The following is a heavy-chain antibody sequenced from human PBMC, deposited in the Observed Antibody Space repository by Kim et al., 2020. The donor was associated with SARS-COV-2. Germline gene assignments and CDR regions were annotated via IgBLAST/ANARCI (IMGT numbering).Heavy chain of an antibody. CDR3: AREFGYYGEDRGAFDI. V-gene: IGHV3-30*07. D-gene: IGHD4-17*01. Sequence: VKGRFTISRDNSKNTLYLQMNSLRAEDTAVYYCAREFGYYGEDRGAFDIWGQGTMVTVSS. J-gene: IGHJ3*02.